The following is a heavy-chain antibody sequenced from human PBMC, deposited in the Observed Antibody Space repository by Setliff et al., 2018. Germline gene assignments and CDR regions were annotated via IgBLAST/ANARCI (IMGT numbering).Heavy chain of an antibody. CDR2: INTSGST. CDR1: GGSISYNY. V-gene: IGHV4-4*07. D-gene: IGHD6-13*01. J-gene: IGHJ4*02. CDR3: ARQGASGAPHY. Sequence: SETLSLTCTVSGGSISYNYWSWIRQPAGKGLQWIGRINTSGSTKYNPSLKSRVTISLDTSKNQFSLKLSSVTAADTAVYYCARQGASGAPHYWGQGTLVTVSS.